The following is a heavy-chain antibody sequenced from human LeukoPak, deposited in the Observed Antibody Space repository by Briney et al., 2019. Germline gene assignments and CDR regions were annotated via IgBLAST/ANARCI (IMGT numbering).Heavy chain of an antibody. V-gene: IGHV3-21*01. CDR1: GFTFSSYS. D-gene: IGHD6-13*01. Sequence: GGSLRLSRAASGFTFSSYSMNWVRQAPGKGLEWVSSISSSSYIYYADSVKGRFTISRDNAKNSLYLQMNSLRAEDTAVYYCARSPSGYWDFDYWGQGTLVTVSS. J-gene: IGHJ4*02. CDR2: ISSSSYI. CDR3: ARSPSGYWDFDY.